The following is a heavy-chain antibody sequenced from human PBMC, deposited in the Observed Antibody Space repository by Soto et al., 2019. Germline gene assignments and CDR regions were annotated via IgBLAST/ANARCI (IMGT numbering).Heavy chain of an antibody. CDR3: ARVGGYRYGPPYYYHGMDV. Sequence: ASVKVSCKASGYTFTGYYMHWVRQAPGQGLEWMGWINPNSGGTNYAQKFQGWVTMTRDTSISTAYMELSRLRSDDTAVYYCARVGGYRYGPPYYYHGMDVWGQGTTVTVYS. V-gene: IGHV1-2*04. CDR2: INPNSGGT. D-gene: IGHD5-18*01. J-gene: IGHJ6*02. CDR1: GYTFTGYY.